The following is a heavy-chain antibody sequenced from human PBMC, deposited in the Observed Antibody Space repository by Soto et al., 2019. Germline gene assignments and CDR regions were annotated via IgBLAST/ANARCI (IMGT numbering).Heavy chain of an antibody. CDR1: GGSISSYY. D-gene: IGHD3-10*01. CDR2: IYYSGST. J-gene: IGHJ5*02. V-gene: IGHV4-59*08. CDR3: ARHRVAFSMVRGVIIFDP. Sequence: SETLSLTCTVSGGSISSYYWSWIRQPPGKGLEWIGYIYYSGSTNYNPSLKSRVTISVDTSKNQFSLKLSSVTAADTAVYYCARHRVAFSMVRGVIIFDPWGQGTLVTVSS.